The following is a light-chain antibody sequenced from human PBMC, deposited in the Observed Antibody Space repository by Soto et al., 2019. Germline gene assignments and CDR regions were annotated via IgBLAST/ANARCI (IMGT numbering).Light chain of an antibody. J-gene: IGKJ1*01. CDR2: GTS. Sequence: AIQMTQSPSSLSASVGDRVTITCRASQGIRDDVGWYQQRPGEAPRLLIYGTSNLQSGVPSRFSGSGSGTDFTLTISSLQPVDFATYYCLQDYDYPRTFGQGTKVEIK. CDR3: LQDYDYPRT. CDR1: QGIRDD. V-gene: IGKV1-6*01.